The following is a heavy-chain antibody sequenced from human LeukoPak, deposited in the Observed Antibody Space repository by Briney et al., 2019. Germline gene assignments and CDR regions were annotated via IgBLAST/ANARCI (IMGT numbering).Heavy chain of an antibody. CDR3: ARGFLIAAHSVSYYYYYMDV. V-gene: IGHV1-8*03. Sequence: ASVKVSCKASGGTFSSYAISWVRQATGQGLEWMGWMNPNSGNTGYAQKFQGRVTITRNTSISTAYMELSSLRSEDTAVYYCARGFLIAAHSVSYYYYYMDVWGKGTTVTVSS. CDR2: MNPNSGNT. D-gene: IGHD6-6*01. J-gene: IGHJ6*03. CDR1: GGTFSSYA.